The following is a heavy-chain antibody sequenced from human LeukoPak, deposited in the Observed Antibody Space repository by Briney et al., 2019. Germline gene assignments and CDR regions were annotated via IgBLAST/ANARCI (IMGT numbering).Heavy chain of an antibody. CDR2: IAHDGSNA. CDR1: GFTFNNYG. CDR3: ARENPTLDY. J-gene: IGHJ4*02. V-gene: IGHV3-30*03. Sequence: PGGSLRLSCAASGFTFNNYGIHWVRQAPGKGLEWVAVIAHDGSNAYYADSVRGRFTISRDNAKNSLYLQMNSLRAEDTAVYYCARENPTLDYWGQGTLVTVSS. D-gene: IGHD1-14*01.